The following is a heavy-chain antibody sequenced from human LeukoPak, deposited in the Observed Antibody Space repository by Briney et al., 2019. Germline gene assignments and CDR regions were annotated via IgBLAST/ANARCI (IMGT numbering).Heavy chain of an antibody. CDR1: GFTFSDYY. Sequence: GGPLRLSCAASGFTFSDYYMSWIRRAPGKGLEWVSYISSSGSTIYYADSVKGRFTISRDNAKNSLYLQMNSMRAEDTAVYYCARASLIPGASMHIAVAGPDYYYYYYMDVWGKGTTVTVSS. CDR2: ISSSGSTI. D-gene: IGHD6-19*01. CDR3: ARASLIPGASMHIAVAGPDYYYYYYMDV. V-gene: IGHV3-11*04. J-gene: IGHJ6*03.